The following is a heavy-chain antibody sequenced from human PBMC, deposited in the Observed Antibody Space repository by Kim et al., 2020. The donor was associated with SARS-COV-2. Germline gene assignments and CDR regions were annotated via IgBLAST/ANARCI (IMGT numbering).Heavy chain of an antibody. Sequence: SETLSLTCTVSGGSISSYYWSWIRQPPGKGLEWIGYIYYSGSTNYNPSLKSRVTISVDTSKNQFSLKLSPVTAADTAVYYCARVPISIAAAGVYYYGMDVWGQGTTVTVSS. CDR1: GGSISSYY. J-gene: IGHJ6*02. D-gene: IGHD6-13*01. CDR2: IYYSGST. V-gene: IGHV4-59*13. CDR3: ARVPISIAAAGVYYYGMDV.